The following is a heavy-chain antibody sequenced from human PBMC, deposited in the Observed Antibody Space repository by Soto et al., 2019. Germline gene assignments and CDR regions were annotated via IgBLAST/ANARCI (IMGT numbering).Heavy chain of an antibody. D-gene: IGHD1-26*01. CDR1: GSTFRNYG. Sequence: QVQLVESGGGVVQPGRSLRLSCAASGSTFRNYGMHWVRQAPGKGLEWVAVSSYDGSNEYYADSVKGRFIISRDDSKNSLYLQMNSLREEDTAVYYCAKDWEHQLRRGRFDPWGQGTLVTVSP. CDR2: SSYDGSNE. CDR3: AKDWEHQLRRGRFDP. V-gene: IGHV3-30*18. J-gene: IGHJ5*02.